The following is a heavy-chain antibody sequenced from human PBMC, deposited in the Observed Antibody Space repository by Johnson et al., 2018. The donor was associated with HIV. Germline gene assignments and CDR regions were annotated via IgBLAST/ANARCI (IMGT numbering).Heavy chain of an antibody. CDR3: ARGGPFHAFDI. CDR2: IKQDGSEK. D-gene: IGHD2-21*01. Sequence: VQLVESGGGLVQPGGSLRLSCAASGFTFSSYWMSWVRQAPGKGLEWVANIKQDGSEKYYVDSVKGRFTISRDNAKNSLYLQMNSLRAEDTAMYFCARGGPFHAFDIWGHGTTVTVSS. CDR1: GFTFSSYW. V-gene: IGHV3-7*01. J-gene: IGHJ3*02.